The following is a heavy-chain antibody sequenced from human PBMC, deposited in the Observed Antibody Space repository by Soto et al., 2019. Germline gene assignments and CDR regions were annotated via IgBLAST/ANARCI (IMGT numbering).Heavy chain of an antibody. CDR3: AKDRGVAVAGLYYYYYGMDV. D-gene: IGHD6-19*01. CDR1: GFTFSSYA. J-gene: IGHJ6*02. V-gene: IGHV3-23*01. CDR2: ISGSGGST. Sequence: GGSLRLSCAASGFTFSSYAMSWVRQAPGKGLEWVSAISGSGGSTYYADSVKGRFTISRDNSKNTLYLQMNSLRAEDTAVYYCAKDRGVAVAGLYYYYYGMDVWGQGTTVTVSS.